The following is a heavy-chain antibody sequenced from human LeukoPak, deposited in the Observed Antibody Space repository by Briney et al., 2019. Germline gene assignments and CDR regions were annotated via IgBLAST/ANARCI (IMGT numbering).Heavy chain of an antibody. CDR1: GGSISSYY. J-gene: IGHJ4*02. CDR3: ARAWQWLPLDS. V-gene: IGHV4-4*07. CDR2: IYTSGNT. D-gene: IGHD6-19*01. Sequence: SETLSLTCSVSGGSISSYYWSWIRQPAGKGLEWIGRIYTSGNTNYNPSLKSRVTMSVDTSKNQFSLKVTSVTAADTAVYYCARAWQWLPLDSWGLGTLVTVSS.